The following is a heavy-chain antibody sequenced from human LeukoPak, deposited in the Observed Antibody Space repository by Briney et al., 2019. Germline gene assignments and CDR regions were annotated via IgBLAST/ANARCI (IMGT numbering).Heavy chain of an antibody. Sequence: GESLKISCKGSGYSFTTYWVGWVRQMPGKGLEWIGIIYPGDSTTKYNPSFQGQVTISIDKSINTAYLQWSSLKASDTALYYCARRSNSPVPFDYWGQGTLVTVSS. V-gene: IGHV5-51*01. CDR1: GYSFTTYW. J-gene: IGHJ4*02. D-gene: IGHD4-23*01. CDR2: IYPGDSTT. CDR3: ARRSNSPVPFDY.